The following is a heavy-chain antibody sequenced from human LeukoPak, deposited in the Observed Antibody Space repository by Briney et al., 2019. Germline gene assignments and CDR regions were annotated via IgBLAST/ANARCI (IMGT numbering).Heavy chain of an antibody. CDR3: ARRAAMDDDYFDY. Sequence: PSETLSLTCTVSGGSISSYYWSWIRQPPGKGLEWIGYIYYSGSTNYNPSLKSRVTISVDTSKNQFSLKLSSVTAADTAVYYCARRAAMDDDYFDYWGQGTLVTVSS. V-gene: IGHV4-59*01. D-gene: IGHD5-18*01. J-gene: IGHJ4*02. CDR2: IYYSGST. CDR1: GGSISSYY.